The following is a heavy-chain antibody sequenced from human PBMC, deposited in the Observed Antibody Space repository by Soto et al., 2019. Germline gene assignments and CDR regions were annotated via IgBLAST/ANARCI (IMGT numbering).Heavy chain of an antibody. CDR3: AREGSSYGFDY. D-gene: IGHD5-18*01. Sequence: PGGSLRLSCAASGFTFSSYAMHWVRQAPGKGLEWVAVISYDGSNKYYADSVKGRFTISRDNSKNTLYLQMNSLRAEDTAVYYCAREGSSYGFDYWGQGTLVTVSS. CDR2: ISYDGSNK. V-gene: IGHV3-30-3*01. J-gene: IGHJ4*02. CDR1: GFTFSSYA.